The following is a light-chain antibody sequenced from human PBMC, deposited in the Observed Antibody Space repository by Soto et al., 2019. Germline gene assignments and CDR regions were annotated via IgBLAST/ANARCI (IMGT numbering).Light chain of an antibody. J-gene: IGLJ3*02. CDR2: EVN. CDR1: NSDVAAYNY. V-gene: IGLV2-8*01. Sequence: QSALTQPPSASGSPGQSVTISCTGTNSDVAAYNYVSWYQQHPGKAPKLMIFEVNKRPSGVPDRFSGSKSGNTASLTVSGLQAEDEADYYCNSYAGSDNGVFGGGTKLTVL. CDR3: NSYAGSDNGV.